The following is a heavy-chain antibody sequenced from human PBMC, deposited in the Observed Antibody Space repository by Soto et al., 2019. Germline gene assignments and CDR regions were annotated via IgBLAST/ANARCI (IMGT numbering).Heavy chain of an antibody. CDR2: IIPIFGTA. D-gene: IGHD3-9*01. CDR3: ARDQGDILTGCRPVYYYYYGMDV. J-gene: IGHJ6*02. CDR1: GGTFSSYA. V-gene: IGHV1-69*13. Sequence: SVKVSCKASGGTFSSYAISWVRQAPGQGLEWMGGIIPIFGTANYAQKFQGRVTITADESTSTAYMELSSLRSEDTAVYYCARDQGDILTGCRPVYYYYYGMDVWGQGTTVTVSS.